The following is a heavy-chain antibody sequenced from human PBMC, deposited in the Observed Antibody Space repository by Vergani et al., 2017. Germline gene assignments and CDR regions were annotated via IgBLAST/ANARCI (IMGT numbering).Heavy chain of an antibody. Sequence: QVQLQESGPGLVKPPGTLSLTCAVSGGSISSSNWCSWVRQPPGKGLEWSGEIYHSGSTNYNPSLKSRVTISVDKSKNQFSLKLSSVTAADTAVYYCARYPDTAMIPFAFDIWGQGTMVTVSS. V-gene: IGHV4-4*03. CDR1: GGSISSSNW. CDR3: ARYPDTAMIPFAFDI. J-gene: IGHJ3*02. D-gene: IGHD5-18*01. CDR2: IYHSGST.